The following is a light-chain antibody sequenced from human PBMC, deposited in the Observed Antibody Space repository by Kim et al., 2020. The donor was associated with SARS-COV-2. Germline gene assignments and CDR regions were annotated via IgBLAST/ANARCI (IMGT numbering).Light chain of an antibody. Sequence: DIQMTQSPSTLSASVGDRVTITCRASKSISSWLAWYQQKPGKAPKLLIYKASSLESGVPSRFSGSGSGTEFTLTISSLQPDDFATYYCQQYNSYSRGITFGQGTRLEIK. J-gene: IGKJ5*01. CDR2: KAS. CDR3: QQYNSYSRGIT. CDR1: KSISSW. V-gene: IGKV1-5*03.